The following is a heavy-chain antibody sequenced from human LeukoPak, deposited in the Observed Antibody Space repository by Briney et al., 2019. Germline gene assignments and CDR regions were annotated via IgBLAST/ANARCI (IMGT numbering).Heavy chain of an antibody. V-gene: IGHV4-38-2*02. J-gene: IGHJ4*02. Sequence: SETLSLTCTVSGYSISSGYYWGWIRQPPGKGLEWIGSIYHSGSTYYNPSLKSRVTISVDTSKNQFSLKLSSVTAADTAVYYCARDGGYSGSPFDYWGQGTLVTVSS. CDR2: IYHSGST. D-gene: IGHD1-26*01. CDR1: GYSISSGYY. CDR3: ARDGGYSGSPFDY.